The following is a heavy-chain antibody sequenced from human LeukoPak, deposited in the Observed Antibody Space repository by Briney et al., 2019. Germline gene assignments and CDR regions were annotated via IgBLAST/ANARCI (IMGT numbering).Heavy chain of an antibody. D-gene: IGHD6-13*01. CDR1: GFIFSNYG. Sequence: GGSLRLSCAASGFIFSNYGMHWVRQAPGKGLEWVAIIWYDGSNKYYTDSVKGRFTISRDNSKNTLYLQMDTLRAEDTAMYYCARGGVSAGHWYFDLWGRGTLVTVSS. CDR2: IWYDGSNK. J-gene: IGHJ2*01. CDR3: ARGGVSAGHWYFDL. V-gene: IGHV3-33*01.